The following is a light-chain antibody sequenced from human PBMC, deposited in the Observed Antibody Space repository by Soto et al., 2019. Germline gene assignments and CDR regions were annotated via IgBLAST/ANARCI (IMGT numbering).Light chain of an antibody. J-gene: IGLJ1*01. Sequence: ALTQPASVSGSPGQSITISCTGTSSDVGSYNLVSWYQQHPGKAPKLMIYEVSKRPSGVSNRFSGSKSGNTASLTISGLQAEDEADYYCYSYAGSSTFVFGTGTKVTVL. CDR1: SSDVGSYNL. V-gene: IGLV2-23*02. CDR3: YSYAGSSTFV. CDR2: EVS.